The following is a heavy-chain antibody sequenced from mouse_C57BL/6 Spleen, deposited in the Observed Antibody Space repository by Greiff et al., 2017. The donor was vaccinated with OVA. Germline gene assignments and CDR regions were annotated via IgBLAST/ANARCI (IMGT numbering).Heavy chain of an antibody. CDR1: GYSITSGYY. D-gene: IGHD2-4*01. CDR2: ISYDGSN. Sequence: EVQLQESGPGLVKPSQSLSLTCSVTGYSITSGYYWNWIRQFPGNKLEWMGYISYDGSNNYNPSLKNRISITRDTSKNQFFLKLNSVTTEDTATYYCAMERDYDNWFAYWGQGTLVTVSA. V-gene: IGHV3-6*01. J-gene: IGHJ3*01. CDR3: AMERDYDNWFAY.